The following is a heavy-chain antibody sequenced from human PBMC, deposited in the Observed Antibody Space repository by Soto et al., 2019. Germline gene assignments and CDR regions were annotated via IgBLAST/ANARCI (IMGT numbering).Heavy chain of an antibody. J-gene: IGHJ3*02. D-gene: IGHD2-21*02. V-gene: IGHV3-74*01. CDR2: IHSDGSST. CDR3: ARGDKGAFDM. Sequence: EVQLVESGGGLVQPGGSLRLSCAASGFTFSYYWMHWVRQAPGQGLVWVSRIHSDGSSTTYADSVKGRFTISRDTAKNTLYLQMNSLRAEDTAVYYCARGDKGAFDMWGQGTMVSVSS. CDR1: GFTFSYYW.